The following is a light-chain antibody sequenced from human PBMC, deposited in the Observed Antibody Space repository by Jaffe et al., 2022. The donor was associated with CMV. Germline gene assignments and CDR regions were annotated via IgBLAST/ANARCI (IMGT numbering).Light chain of an antibody. J-gene: IGLJ1*01. V-gene: IGLV2-8*01. CDR3: SSYAGSNNLV. CDR1: SSDVGGYNS. CDR2: EVS. Sequence: QSALTQPPSASGSPGQSVTVSCTGTSSDVGGYNSVSWYQQHPGKGPKLMIYEVSKRPSGVPDRFSGSKSGNTASLTVSGLQAEDEADYYCSSYAGSNNLVFGTGTKVTVL.